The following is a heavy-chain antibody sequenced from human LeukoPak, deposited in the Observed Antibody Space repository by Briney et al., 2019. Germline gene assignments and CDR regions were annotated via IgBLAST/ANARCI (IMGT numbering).Heavy chain of an antibody. Sequence: GGSLRLSCAASGFTFSSYGMHWVRQAPGKGLEWVAVISYDGSNKYYADSVKGRFTISRDNSKNTLYLQMNSLRAEDTAVYYCAKDEVGATDYWGQGTLVTVSS. CDR2: ISYDGSNK. CDR3: AKDEVGATDY. CDR1: GFTFSSYG. J-gene: IGHJ4*02. V-gene: IGHV3-30*18. D-gene: IGHD1-26*01.